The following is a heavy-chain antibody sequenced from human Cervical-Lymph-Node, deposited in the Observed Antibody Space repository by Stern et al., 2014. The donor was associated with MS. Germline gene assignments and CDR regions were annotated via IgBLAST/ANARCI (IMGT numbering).Heavy chain of an antibody. Sequence: QVQLQESGPGLVKPSETLSLMCSVSSGFIGNNYWSWIRQPPGKGPEWIGHLYYSGSTYYNPSLKSRVTISLDTSKNQLSLRLSSVTAADTAVYYCARAGPYDYIWGNFRHRAFYFDSWGQGALVTVSS. D-gene: IGHD3-16*02. CDR3: ARAGPYDYIWGNFRHRAFYFDS. CDR2: LYYSGST. J-gene: IGHJ4*02. CDR1: SGFIGNNY. V-gene: IGHV4-59*01.